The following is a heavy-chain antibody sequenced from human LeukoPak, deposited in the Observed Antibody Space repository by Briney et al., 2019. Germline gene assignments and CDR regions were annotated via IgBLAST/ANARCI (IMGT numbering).Heavy chain of an antibody. V-gene: IGHV1-2*02. CDR3: ARVPVLQTYYYDSSGYYYFDY. CDR1: GYTFTVYY. J-gene: IGHJ4*02. D-gene: IGHD3-22*01. CDR2: TNPNSGGT. Sequence: ASVTVSFTASGYTFTVYYMHWVRQAPGHGLEWMGWTNPNSGGTNYAQKFQGRVTMTRDTSISTAYMELSRLRSDDTAVYYCARVPVLQTYYYDSSGYYYFDYWGQGTLVTVSS.